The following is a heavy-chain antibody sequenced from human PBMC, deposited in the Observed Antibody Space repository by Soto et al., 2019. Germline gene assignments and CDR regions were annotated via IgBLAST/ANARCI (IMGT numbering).Heavy chain of an antibody. CDR3: ARGGAAAYYYGMDV. V-gene: IGHV4-39*07. CDR1: GGSISSSSHH. J-gene: IGHJ6*02. Sequence: PSETLSLTCTVSGGSISSSSHHWAWIRQPPGKGLEWIGSIYYSGSTYYNPSLKSRVTISVDTSKNQFSLKLSSVTAADTAVYYCARGGAAAYYYGMDVWGQGTTVTV. CDR2: IYYSGST. D-gene: IGHD2-2*01.